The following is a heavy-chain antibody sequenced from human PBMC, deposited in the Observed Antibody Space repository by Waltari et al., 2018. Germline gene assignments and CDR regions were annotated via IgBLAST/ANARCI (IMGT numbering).Heavy chain of an antibody. CDR3: ARLTIFGVVIEGPFDY. CDR1: GGSFSGYY. J-gene: IGHJ4*02. CDR2: INHSGST. D-gene: IGHD3-3*01. Sequence: QVQLQQWGAGLLKPSETLSLTCAVYGGSFSGYYWSWIRQPPGKGLEWIGEINHSGSTNYNPSLKSRVTISVDTSKNQFSLKLSSVTAADTAVYYCARLTIFGVVIEGPFDYWGQGTLVTVSS. V-gene: IGHV4-34*01.